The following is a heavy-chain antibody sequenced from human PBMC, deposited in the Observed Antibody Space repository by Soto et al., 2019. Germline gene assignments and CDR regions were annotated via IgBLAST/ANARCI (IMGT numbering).Heavy chain of an antibody. V-gene: IGHV4-31*03. CDR1: AGSISTINYY. CDR2: ISYSGST. J-gene: IGHJ3*01. CDR3: ARSAQWDGFDP. D-gene: IGHD2-8*01. Sequence: QVQLQESGPGLVRPSQTLSLTCTVSAGSISTINYYWSWIRQHPEKGLEWIGYISYSGSTFYHSSLKSRVTKSLDTSKKQFSLTLTSVTAADTAVYYCARSAQWDGFDPWGQGTMVTVSS.